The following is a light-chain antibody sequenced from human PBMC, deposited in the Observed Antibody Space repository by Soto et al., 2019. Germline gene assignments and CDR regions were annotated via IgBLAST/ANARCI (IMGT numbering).Light chain of an antibody. V-gene: IGLV3-21*04. CDR2: YDS. Sequence: SYELTQPPSVSVAPGKTARITCGGNNIGSKSVHWYQQKPGQAPVLVIYYDSDRPSGIPERFSGSNSGNTATLTISRVEAGDEADYYCQVWDSSSDHRYVFGTGNKLTVL. J-gene: IGLJ1*01. CDR3: QVWDSSSDHRYV. CDR1: NIGSKS.